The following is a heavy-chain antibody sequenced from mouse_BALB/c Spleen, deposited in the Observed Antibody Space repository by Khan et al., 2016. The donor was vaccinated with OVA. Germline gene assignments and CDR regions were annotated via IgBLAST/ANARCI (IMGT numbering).Heavy chain of an antibody. CDR2: IRNSGTT. J-gene: IGHJ4*01. CDR1: GYSITSDYA. V-gene: IGHV3-2*02. Sequence: VQLKQSGPGLVKPSQSLSLTFTVTGYSITSDYAWNWIRQFPGNKLVWMGHIRNSGTTTSTPAHTSPLPITRDTSQIRYFLQLNSVSTDDTATYHCTSERGRYYALDYWGQGTSVTVSS. D-gene: IGHD4-1*01. CDR3: TSERGRYYALDY.